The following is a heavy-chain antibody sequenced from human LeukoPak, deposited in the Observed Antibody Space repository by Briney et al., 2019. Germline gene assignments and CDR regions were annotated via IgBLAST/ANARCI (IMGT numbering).Heavy chain of an antibody. CDR2: IYPGDSDT. D-gene: IGHD6-6*01. CDR1: RSAFVTYW. V-gene: IGHV5-51*01. Sequence: AESLQISSKASRSAFVTYWIAWGRPMPGKGLEWMGIIYPGDSDTRYSPSFQGQVTISVDKSINTAYLQWSSLEASDTAMYYCAKRSTSSRFAFDPWGQGTLVTVSS. CDR3: AKRSTSSRFAFDP. J-gene: IGHJ5*02.